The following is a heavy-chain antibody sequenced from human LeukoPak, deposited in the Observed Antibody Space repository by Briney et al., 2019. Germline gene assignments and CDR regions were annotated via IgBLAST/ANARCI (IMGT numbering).Heavy chain of an antibody. Sequence: PGGSLRLSCAASGFTFSNYAMDWVRQAPGKGLEWVAFVRYDGNEKYSADSVKSRFTISRDNSKNTLYLQMNSLRAEDTAFYYCAKEGAFRDFDYWGQGTLVTVSS. CDR2: VRYDGNEK. CDR1: GFTFSNYA. D-gene: IGHD3-16*01. CDR3: AKEGAFRDFDY. J-gene: IGHJ4*02. V-gene: IGHV3-30*02.